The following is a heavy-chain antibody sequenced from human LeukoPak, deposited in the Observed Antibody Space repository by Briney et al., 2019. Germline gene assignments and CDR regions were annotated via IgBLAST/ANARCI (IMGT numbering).Heavy chain of an antibody. CDR2: ISYDGSNE. CDR1: GFTFSSYA. J-gene: IGHJ4*02. V-gene: IGHV3-30*04. CDR3: ARDWSLKD. D-gene: IGHD3-3*01. Sequence: GGSLRLSCAASGFTFSSYAMHWVRQAPGKGLEWVAVISYDGSNEYYADSVKGRFTISRDNSENILYMQMNSLRAEDTAVYYCARDWSLKDWGQGTLVTVSS.